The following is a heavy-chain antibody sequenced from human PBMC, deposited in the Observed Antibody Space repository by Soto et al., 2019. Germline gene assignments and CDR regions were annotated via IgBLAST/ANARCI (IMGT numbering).Heavy chain of an antibody. Sequence: KAAENLSLTCTVSGGSIRSGGYYWSWVRQNPRRGLEWIGNIYYSGNTSSHPSLKSRLTISVDTSKNQFSLNLSSVTAADTAVYYCARDRLMATAGTARHYFGLDVWGQGTTFTVSS. CDR1: GGSIRSGGYY. CDR2: IYYSGNT. D-gene: IGHD5-18*01. CDR3: ARDRLMATAGTARHYFGLDV. J-gene: IGHJ6*02. V-gene: IGHV4-31*03.